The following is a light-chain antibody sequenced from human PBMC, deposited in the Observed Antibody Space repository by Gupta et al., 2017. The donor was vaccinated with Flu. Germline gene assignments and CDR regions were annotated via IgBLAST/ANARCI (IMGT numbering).Light chain of an antibody. CDR1: ALPKKY. Sequence: GQTGRITCAGDALPKKYAYWYQQKPGQAPVLVIYKDSERPAVIPERFSGYSSGTTVTLTISGVQAEDEADYYCQSADSSVTSWVFGGGTKLTVL. CDR2: KDS. V-gene: IGLV3-25*03. CDR3: QSADSSVTSWV. J-gene: IGLJ3*02.